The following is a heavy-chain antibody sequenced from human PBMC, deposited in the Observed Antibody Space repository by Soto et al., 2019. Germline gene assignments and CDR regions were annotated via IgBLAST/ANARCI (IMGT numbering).Heavy chain of an antibody. D-gene: IGHD5-18*01. CDR2: IYHSGCT. V-gene: IGHV4-4*02. CDR3: ARRFFVDTAKEPFDY. CDR1: GGSISSSNW. J-gene: IGHJ4*02. Sequence: SETLSLTCAVSGGSISSSNWWCWVRQPPGEGLEWIGEIYHSGCTNYNPSLKSRVTISVDKSKNQCTQKLSSVTAADTAVYYCARRFFVDTAKEPFDYWGQGTLVTVSS.